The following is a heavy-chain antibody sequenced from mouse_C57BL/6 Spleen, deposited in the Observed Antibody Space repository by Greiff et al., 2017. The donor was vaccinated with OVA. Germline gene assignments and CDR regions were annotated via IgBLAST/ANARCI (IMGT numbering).Heavy chain of an antibody. CDR3: ARNGNDGDWYFDV. D-gene: IGHD2-3*01. CDR1: WFSLTSYS. Sequence: QLPLKASGPGLLAPSPSLSITCTFSWFSLTSYSLRWVRHPPCPGLSWLGVIWTGGGTNYNSALKSRLSISKDNSKSQVFLKMNSLQTDDTARYYCARNGNDGDWYFDVWGTGTTVTVSS. V-gene: IGHV2-9-1*01. J-gene: IGHJ1*03. CDR2: IWTGGGT.